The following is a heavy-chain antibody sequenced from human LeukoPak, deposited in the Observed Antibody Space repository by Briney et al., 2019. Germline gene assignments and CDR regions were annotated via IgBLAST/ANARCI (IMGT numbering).Heavy chain of an antibody. CDR2: INSDGSST. V-gene: IGHV3-74*01. CDR3: ARQVDPALVADYHYSGMGV. CDR1: GFIFSSYW. J-gene: IGHJ6*02. D-gene: IGHD5-18*01. Sequence: GGSLRLSCAASGFIFSSYWMHWVRQAPGKGLVWVSRINSDGSSTSYADSVKGRFTISRDNAKNTLYLQMNSLRAEDTAVYYCARQVDPALVADYHYSGMGVWGQGTTVTVS.